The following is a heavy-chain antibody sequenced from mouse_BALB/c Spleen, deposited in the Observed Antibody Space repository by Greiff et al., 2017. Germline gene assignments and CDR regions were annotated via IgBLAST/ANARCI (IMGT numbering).Heavy chain of an antibody. CDR2: ISSGSSTI. CDR1: GFTFSSFG. CDR3: ARSGNYFAY. V-gene: IGHV5-17*02. J-gene: IGHJ3*01. D-gene: IGHD2-1*01. Sequence: EVQGVESGGGLVQPGGSRKLSCAASGFTFSSFGMHWVRQAPEKGLEWVAYISSGSSTIYYADTVKGRFTISRDNPKNTLFLQMTSLRSEDTAMYYCARSGNYFAYWGQGTLVTVSA.